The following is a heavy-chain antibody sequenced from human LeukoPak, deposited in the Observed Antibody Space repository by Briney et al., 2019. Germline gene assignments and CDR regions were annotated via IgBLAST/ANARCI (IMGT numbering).Heavy chain of an antibody. CDR3: AKDVEGAFDI. V-gene: IGHV3-9*03. CDR2: ISWNSGSI. Sequence: AGGSLRLSCAASGFTFDDYAMHWVRQAPGKGLEWVSGISWNSGSIGYADSVKGRFTISRDNAKNSLYLQMNSLRAEDMALYYCAKDVEGAFDIWGQGTMVTVSS. J-gene: IGHJ3*02. CDR1: GFTFDDYA.